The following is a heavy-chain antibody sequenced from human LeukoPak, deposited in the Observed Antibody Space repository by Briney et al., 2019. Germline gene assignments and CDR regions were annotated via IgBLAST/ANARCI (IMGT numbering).Heavy chain of an antibody. CDR3: ARSGPLFRSGWYFVY. Sequence: ASVKVSCKASGYTFTSYGISWVRQAPGQGLEWMGWISAYNGNTNYAQKLQGRVTMTTDTSTSTAYMELRSLRSDDTAVYYCARSGPLFRSGWYFVYWGQGTLVTVSS. CDR1: GYTFTSYG. J-gene: IGHJ4*02. D-gene: IGHD6-19*01. V-gene: IGHV1-18*01. CDR2: ISAYNGNT.